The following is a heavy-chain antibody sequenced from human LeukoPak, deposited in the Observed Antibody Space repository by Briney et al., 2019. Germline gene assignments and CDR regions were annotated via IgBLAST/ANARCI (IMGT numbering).Heavy chain of an antibody. Sequence: AASVKVSCKVSGYTLTELSTHWVRQAPGKGLEWMGGFDPEDGETIYAQKFQGRVTMTEDTPTDTAYMELSSLRSEDTAVYYCATESGYSYVRGYYYGMDVWGQGTTVTVSS. CDR1: GYTLTELS. CDR3: ATESGYSYVRGYYYGMDV. CDR2: FDPEDGET. D-gene: IGHD5-18*01. V-gene: IGHV1-24*01. J-gene: IGHJ6*02.